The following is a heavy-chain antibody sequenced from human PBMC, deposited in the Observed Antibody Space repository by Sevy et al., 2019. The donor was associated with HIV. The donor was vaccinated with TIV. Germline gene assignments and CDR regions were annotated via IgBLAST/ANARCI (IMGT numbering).Heavy chain of an antibody. Sequence: SETLFLTCAVYGGSFSGYYWSWIRQPPGKGLEWIGEINHSGSTNYNPSLKSRVTISVDTSKNQFSLKLSSVTAADTAVYYCASTILEMATIRAGYFDYWGQGTLVTVSS. CDR3: ASTILEMATIRAGYFDY. CDR2: INHSGST. J-gene: IGHJ4*02. D-gene: IGHD5-12*01. CDR1: GGSFSGYY. V-gene: IGHV4-34*01.